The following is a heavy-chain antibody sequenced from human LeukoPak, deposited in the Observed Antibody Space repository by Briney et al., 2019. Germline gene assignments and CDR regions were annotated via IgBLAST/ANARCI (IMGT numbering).Heavy chain of an antibody. CDR3: VGDGGSGSPYDF. Sequence: ASVTVSCKASVYTFTHYFAHWVRQAPGQGLQWMGWINPNTGATSYPQKFQSRVTITRDTTITTAYMELRSRRSDETAIYYCVGDGGSGSPYDFWGQGTLVTVSS. CDR2: INPNTGAT. J-gene: IGHJ4*02. CDR1: VYTFTHYF. V-gene: IGHV1-2*02. D-gene: IGHD3-10*01.